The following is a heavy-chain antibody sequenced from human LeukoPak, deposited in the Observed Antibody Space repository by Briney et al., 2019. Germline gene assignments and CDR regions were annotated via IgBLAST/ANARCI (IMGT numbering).Heavy chain of an antibody. V-gene: IGHV4-4*07. J-gene: IGHJ6*03. D-gene: IGHD2-2*02. CDR2: IYTSGST. Sequence: SETLSLTCTVSGGSISSYFRSWIRQPAGKGLEWIGRIYTSGSTNCNPSLKSRVTMSVDTSKNQFSLKLSSVTAADTAVYYCARGVVPAAITYYYYMDVWGKGTTVTVSS. CDR3: ARGVVPAAITYYYYMDV. CDR1: GGSISSYF.